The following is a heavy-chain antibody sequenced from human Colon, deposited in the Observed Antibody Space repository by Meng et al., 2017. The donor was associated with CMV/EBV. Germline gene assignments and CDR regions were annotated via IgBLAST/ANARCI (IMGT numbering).Heavy chain of an antibody. V-gene: IGHV3-15*01. Sequence: TDGGTTDYAAPVKGRFTISRDDSKNTLYLQMNSLKTEDTAVYYCTTDRGTVYWGQGTLVTVSS. CDR3: TTDRGTVY. D-gene: IGHD4-17*01. CDR2: TDGGTT. J-gene: IGHJ4*02.